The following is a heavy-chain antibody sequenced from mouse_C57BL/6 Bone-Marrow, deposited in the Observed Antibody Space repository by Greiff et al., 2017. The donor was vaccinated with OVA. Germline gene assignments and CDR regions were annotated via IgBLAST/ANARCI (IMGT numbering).Heavy chain of an antibody. CDR1: GFPITSGYY. CDR3: AGDYYYGSSHWYFDV. D-gene: IGHD1-1*01. J-gene: IGHJ1*03. V-gene: IGHV12-3*01. Sequence: KLEESGPGLVKPSQSLFLTCSITGFPITSGYYWIWIRQSPGKPLEWMGYITHSGETFYNPSLQSPISITRETSKNQFFLQLNSVTTEDTAMYYCAGDYYYGSSHWYFDVWGTGTTVTVSS. CDR2: ITHSGET.